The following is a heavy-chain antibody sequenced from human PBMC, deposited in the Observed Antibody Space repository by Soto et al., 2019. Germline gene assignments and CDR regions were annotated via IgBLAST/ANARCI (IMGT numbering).Heavy chain of an antibody. CDR3: ARGMVRNYYGSGTLDS. D-gene: IGHD3-10*01. CDR2: IYYSGST. V-gene: IGHV4-59*01. Sequence: TSETLSLTCTVSGGSISSYYWSWIRQPPGKGLEWIGYIYYSGSTNYNPSLKSRVTISVDTSKNQFSLKLSSVTAADTAVYYCARGMVRNYYGSGTLDSWGQGTLVTVSS. CDR1: GGSISSYY. J-gene: IGHJ5*02.